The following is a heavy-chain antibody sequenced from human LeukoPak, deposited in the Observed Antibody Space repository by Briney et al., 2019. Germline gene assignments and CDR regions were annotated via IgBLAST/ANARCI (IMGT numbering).Heavy chain of an antibody. CDR1: GGSFSGYY. D-gene: IGHD3-10*01. V-gene: IGHV4-34*01. J-gene: IGHJ5*02. CDR3: ARVTITMVRGVRAPRHNWFDP. CDR2: INHSGST. Sequence: SETLSLTCAVYGGSFSGYYWSWIRQPPGKGLEWIGEINHSGSTNYNPSLKSRVTISVDTSKNRFSLKLSSVTAADTAVYYCARVTITMVRGVRAPRHNWFDPWGQGTLVTVSS.